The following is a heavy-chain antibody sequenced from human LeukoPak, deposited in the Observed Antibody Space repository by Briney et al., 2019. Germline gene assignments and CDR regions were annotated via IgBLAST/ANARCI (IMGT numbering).Heavy chain of an antibody. Sequence: TGGPLRLSCAASGFTFSSYSMTWVRQTPGKGLEWVSSISSSSTYIYYADSVKGRFTISRDNAKNSLYLQMNSLRAEDTAVYYCARDRTYYYGSGSSDWGQGTLVTVSS. V-gene: IGHV3-21*01. CDR1: GFTFSSYS. J-gene: IGHJ4*02. CDR3: ARDRTYYYGSGSSD. CDR2: ISSSSTYI. D-gene: IGHD3-10*01.